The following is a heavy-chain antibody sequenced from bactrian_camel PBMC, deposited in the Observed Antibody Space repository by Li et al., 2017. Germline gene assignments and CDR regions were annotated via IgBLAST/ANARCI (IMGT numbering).Heavy chain of an antibody. CDR1: GFTFSSYA. D-gene: IGHD1*01. V-gene: IGHV3S31*01. Sequence: VQLVESGGGLVQPGGSLRLSCSASGFTFSSYAMGWVRQAPGKGLEWVSGINSGGSSSYYADSVKGRFTISRDDAKNTLYLQMSSLKPEDTAVYYCVKSDNLYGLDSWGQGTQVTVS. J-gene: IGHJ4*01. CDR3: VKSDNLYGLDS. CDR2: INSGGSSS.